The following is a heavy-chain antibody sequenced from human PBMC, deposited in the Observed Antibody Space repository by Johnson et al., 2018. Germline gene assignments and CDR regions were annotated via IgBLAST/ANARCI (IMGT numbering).Heavy chain of an antibody. D-gene: IGHD1-7*01. CDR1: GFTFDDYA. J-gene: IGHJ1*01. Sequence: VQLVQSGGGLVQXGRSLRLXCAASGFTFDDYAMHWVRQAPGKGLEWVSGISWNSGSIGYADSVKGRFTISRDNAKNSLYLQMNSLRAEDTAVYYCARDERRWNYPYFQHWGQGTLVTVSS. CDR2: ISWNSGSI. V-gene: IGHV3-9*01. CDR3: ARDERRWNYPYFQH.